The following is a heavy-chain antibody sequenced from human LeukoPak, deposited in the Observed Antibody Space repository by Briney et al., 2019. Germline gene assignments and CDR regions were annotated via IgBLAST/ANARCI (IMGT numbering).Heavy chain of an antibody. J-gene: IGHJ4*02. D-gene: IGHD3-3*01. CDR1: GSTFSTHC. V-gene: IGHV3-7*01. CDR2: IKEDGSAK. Sequence: AGGFLRLSCVASGSTFSTHCMSCVRHVPGKGLEWLANIKEDGSAKYYVDSVKGRFTISRDNAKKSLYLQMNSLRAENSAIYYCASGYLDDFWSGHFWGQGSQVTVSS. CDR3: ASGYLDDFWSGHF.